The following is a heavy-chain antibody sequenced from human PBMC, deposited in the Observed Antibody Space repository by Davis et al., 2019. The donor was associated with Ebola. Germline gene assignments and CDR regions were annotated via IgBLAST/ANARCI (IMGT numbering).Heavy chain of an antibody. CDR1: GGSISSYY. CDR3: ARVPTGSGRGDAFDI. J-gene: IGHJ3*02. Sequence: PSETLSLTCTVSGGSISSYYWSWIRQPAGKGLEWIGRIYTSGSTNYNPSLKSRVTMSVDTSKNQFSLKLSSVTAADTAVYYCARVPTGSGRGDAFDIWGQGTMVTVSS. D-gene: IGHD3-3*01. V-gene: IGHV4-4*07. CDR2: IYTSGST.